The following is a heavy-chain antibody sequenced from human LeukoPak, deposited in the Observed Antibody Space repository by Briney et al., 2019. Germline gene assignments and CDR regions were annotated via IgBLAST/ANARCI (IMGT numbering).Heavy chain of an antibody. D-gene: IGHD2-2*01. Sequence: AGGSLRLSCAASGFTFSSYSINWVRQPPGKGLEWIGEINHSGSTNYNPSLKSRVTISVDTSKNQFSLKLSSVTAADTAVYYCAASPYCSSTSCYGLLDYWGQGTLVTVSS. CDR1: GFTFSSYS. CDR3: AASPYCSSTSCYGLLDY. V-gene: IGHV4-34*08. J-gene: IGHJ4*02. CDR2: INHSGST.